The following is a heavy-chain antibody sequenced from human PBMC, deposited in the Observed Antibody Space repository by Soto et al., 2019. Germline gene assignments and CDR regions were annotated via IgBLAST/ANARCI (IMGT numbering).Heavy chain of an antibody. CDR2: IYYSGST. CDR1: GGSISSYY. Sequence: SETLSLTCTISGGSISSYYWSWIRQPPGKGLEWIGYIYYSGSTNYNPSLKSRVTISVDTSKNQFSLKLSSVTAADTAVYYCAREVRVTTPKFYYYYGMDVWGQGTTVTVSS. CDR3: AREVRVTTPKFYYYYGMDV. D-gene: IGHD4-4*01. V-gene: IGHV4-59*01. J-gene: IGHJ6*02.